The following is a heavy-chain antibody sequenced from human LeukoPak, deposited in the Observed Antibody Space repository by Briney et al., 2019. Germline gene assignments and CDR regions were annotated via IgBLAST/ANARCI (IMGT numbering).Heavy chain of an antibody. CDR2: IFSNDEK. J-gene: IGHJ6*03. Sequence: SGPTLVNPTETLTLTCTVSGFSISNARMGVSWIRQPPGKALEWLAHIFSNDEKSYSTSLKSRLTISKDTSKSQVVLTMTNMDPVDTATYYCARSYCSGGSCYSYYYYYMDVWGKGTTVTVSS. CDR3: ARSYCSGGSCYSYYYYYMDV. CDR1: GFSISNARMG. D-gene: IGHD2-15*01. V-gene: IGHV2-26*01.